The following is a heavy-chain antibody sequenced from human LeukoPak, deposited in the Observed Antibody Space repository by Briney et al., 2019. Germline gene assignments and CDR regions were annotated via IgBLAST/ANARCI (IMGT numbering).Heavy chain of an antibody. CDR3: AKDQTAAVGQLDY. J-gene: IGHJ4*02. Sequence: GGSLRLSCTASGLSFSNYAMNWVRQAPGKGLEWASVISASGTDTYYADSVKGRFTISRDNSQNTLYLHMNSLRAEDTAVYYCAKDQTAAVGQLDYWGQGTVVTVSS. V-gene: IGHV3-23*01. D-gene: IGHD6-13*01. CDR2: ISASGTDT. CDR1: GLSFSNYA.